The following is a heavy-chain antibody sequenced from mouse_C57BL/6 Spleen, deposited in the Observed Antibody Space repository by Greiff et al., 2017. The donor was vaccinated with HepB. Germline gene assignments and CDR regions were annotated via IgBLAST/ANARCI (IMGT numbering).Heavy chain of an antibody. CDR1: GYSITSGYY. J-gene: IGHJ2*01. Sequence: EVQLQESGPGLVKPSQSLSLTCSVTGYSITSGYYWNWIRQFPGNKLEWMGYISYDGSNNYNPSLKNRISITRDTSKNQFFLKLNSVTTEDTATYYCAREDYEIDYWGQGTTLTVSS. V-gene: IGHV3-6*01. CDR3: AREDYEIDY. CDR2: ISYDGSN. D-gene: IGHD2-4*01.